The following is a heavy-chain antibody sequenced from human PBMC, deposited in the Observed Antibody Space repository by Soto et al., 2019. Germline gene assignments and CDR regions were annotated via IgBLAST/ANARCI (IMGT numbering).Heavy chain of an antibody. Sequence: ASMKVSCKTSGYTFTSYAMHWVRQAPGQGLEWMGWINAGNGNTKYSQKFQGRVTITRDTSASTAYMELSSLRSEDTAVYYCARAWVVVTAPDYWGQGTLVNVS. CDR2: INAGNGNT. J-gene: IGHJ4*02. V-gene: IGHV1-3*01. D-gene: IGHD2-21*02. CDR1: GYTFTSYA. CDR3: ARAWVVVTAPDY.